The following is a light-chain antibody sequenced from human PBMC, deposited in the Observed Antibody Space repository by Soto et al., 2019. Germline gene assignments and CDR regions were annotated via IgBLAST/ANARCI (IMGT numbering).Light chain of an antibody. CDR2: DAS. CDR3: QQYDSYPPT. Sequence: DVQMTLSPSSLSASVGDRVTITCQASHAIINCLDWYQQKPGKAPKLLIYDASTLESGVPSRFSGSGSGTDFTFTISSLQPEDFATYYCQQYDSYPPTFGQGTQLDIK. V-gene: IGKV1-5*03. J-gene: IGKJ1*01. CDR1: HAIINC.